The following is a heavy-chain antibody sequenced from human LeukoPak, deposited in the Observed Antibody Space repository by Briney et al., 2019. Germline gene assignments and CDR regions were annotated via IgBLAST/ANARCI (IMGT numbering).Heavy chain of an antibody. CDR1: GGSISSSSYY. CDR3: ARATKEGDSVLRFLEWLLPYFDY. Sequence: SETLSLTCTVSGGSISSSSYYWGWIRQPPGKGLEWIGSLYYSGSTYYNPSLKSRVTISVDTSKNQFSLKLSSVTAADTAVYYCARATKEGDSVLRFLEWLLPYFDYWGQGTLVTVSS. CDR2: LYYSGST. V-gene: IGHV4-39*07. D-gene: IGHD3-3*01. J-gene: IGHJ4*02.